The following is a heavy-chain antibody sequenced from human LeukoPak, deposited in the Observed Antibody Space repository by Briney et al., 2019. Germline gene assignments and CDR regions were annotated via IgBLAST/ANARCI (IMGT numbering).Heavy chain of an antibody. D-gene: IGHD1-14*01. CDR3: ARRYRNYYYYYMDV. J-gene: IGHJ6*03. CDR2: IYYTGDT. Sequence: SETLSLTCTVSGGSISSGSYYWGWIRRPPGKGLEWIGRIYYTGDTSYTPSLKSRVTISVDTSKNQFFLKLSSVTAADTAVYYCARRYRNYYYYYMDVWGKGTTVTVSS. CDR1: GGSISSGSYY. V-gene: IGHV4-39*01.